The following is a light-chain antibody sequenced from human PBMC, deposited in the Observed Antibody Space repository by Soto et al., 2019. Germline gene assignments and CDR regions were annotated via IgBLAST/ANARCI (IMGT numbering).Light chain of an antibody. Sequence: QLVLTQSSSASASLGSSVKLTCTLSSWHSSYIIAWHQQQPGKAPRYLMKLEGSGSYNKGSGVPDRFSGSSSGADRYLTISNLQFEDEADYYCETWESNTRVFGGGTKLTVL. J-gene: IGLJ2*01. CDR1: SWHSSYI. V-gene: IGLV4-60*02. CDR2: LEGSGSY. CDR3: ETWESNTRV.